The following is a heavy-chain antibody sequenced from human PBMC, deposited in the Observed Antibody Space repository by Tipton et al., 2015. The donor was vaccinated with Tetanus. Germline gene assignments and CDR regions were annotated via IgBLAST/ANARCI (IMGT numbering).Heavy chain of an antibody. D-gene: IGHD2-21*02. V-gene: IGHV4-34*01. CDR1: GGTFSGYH. CDR3: ARTAVNWFDP. CDR2: INHSGFT. Sequence: TLSLTCSVSGGTFSGYHWTWIRQSPGKGLEWIGEINHSGFTSYNPSLKSRATISVDTSKNHLSLNLTTVTAADTAVYYCARTAVNWFDPWGQGILVTVSS. J-gene: IGHJ5*02.